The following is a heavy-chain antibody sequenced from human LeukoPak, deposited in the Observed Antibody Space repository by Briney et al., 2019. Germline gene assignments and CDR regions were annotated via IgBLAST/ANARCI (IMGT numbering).Heavy chain of an antibody. CDR3: ARADQRITIFGVVIPDAFDI. CDR2: IYSGGST. V-gene: IGHV3-53*01. J-gene: IGHJ3*02. Sequence: GGSLRLSCAASGFTVSSNYMSWVRQAPGKGLEWVSVIYSGGSTYYADSVKGRFTISRDNSKNTLYLQMNSLGAEDTAVYYCARADQRITIFGVVIPDAFDIWGQGTMVTVSS. D-gene: IGHD3-3*01. CDR1: GFTVSSNY.